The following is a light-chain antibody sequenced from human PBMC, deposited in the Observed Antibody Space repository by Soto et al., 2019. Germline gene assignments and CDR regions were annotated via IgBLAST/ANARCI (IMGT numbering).Light chain of an antibody. V-gene: IGKV3-20*01. CDR2: GAS. J-gene: IGKJ4*01. CDR3: QKYGTSPPLT. CDR1: QSVSSNY. Sequence: IVLTQSPGTLSLSPGERATLSCRASQSVSSNYLAWYQQKPGQAPRLLIYGASSRATGVPDRFSGSGSATDFTLTITRLEPEDFAVYYCQKYGTSPPLTFGGGTKVDNK.